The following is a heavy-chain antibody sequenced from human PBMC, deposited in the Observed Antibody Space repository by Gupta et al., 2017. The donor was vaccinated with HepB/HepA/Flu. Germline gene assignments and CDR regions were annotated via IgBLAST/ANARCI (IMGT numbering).Heavy chain of an antibody. CDR3: VRDPRPDWFDV. Sequence: LVESGGDLVHPGESLTLSCAASGFDFYVYWMSWVRQAPGKGLEGVANINADGSETYYSESVKGRFTISRDSARNSLFLQMDSLRTGDTAVYYCVRDPRPDWFDVGGQGTLVTVSS. CDR2: INADGSET. CDR1: GFDFYVYW. V-gene: IGHV3-7*01. J-gene: IGHJ5*02.